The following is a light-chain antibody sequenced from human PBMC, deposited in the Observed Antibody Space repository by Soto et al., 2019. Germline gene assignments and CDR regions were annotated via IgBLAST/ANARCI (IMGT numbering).Light chain of an antibody. CDR2: WAS. CDR3: QQYCSTPRT. J-gene: IGKJ1*01. CDR1: QSVLYNSNNKDY. Sequence: DIVMSQSPDSLAVSLGERATINCKSSQSVLYNSNNKDYLAWYQQKQGQPXKXXIYWASTRESGVPDRFSGSVSGTDLTITISSLRAEDGEVYDGQQYCSTPRTFGQGTKVDIK. V-gene: IGKV4-1*01.